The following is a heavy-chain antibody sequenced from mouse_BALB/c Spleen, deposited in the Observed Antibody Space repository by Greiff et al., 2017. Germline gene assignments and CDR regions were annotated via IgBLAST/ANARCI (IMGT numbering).Heavy chain of an antibody. CDR2: IWGDGST. D-gene: IGHD1-2*01. CDR1: GFSLTGYG. J-gene: IGHJ4*01. CDR3: ARGPATTAKYYYAMDY. Sequence: QVQLKESGPGLVAPSQSLSITCTVSGFSLTGYGVNWVRQPPGKGLEWLGMIWGDGSTDYNSPLESRLSISKDNSKSQVFLKMNSLQTDDTARYYCARGPATTAKYYYAMDYWGQGTSVTVSS. V-gene: IGHV2-6-7*01.